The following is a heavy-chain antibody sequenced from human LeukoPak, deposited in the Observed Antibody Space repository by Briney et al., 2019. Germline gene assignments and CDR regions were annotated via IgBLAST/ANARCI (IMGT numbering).Heavy chain of an antibody. CDR1: GFTFSSYA. Sequence: TGGSLRLSCAASGFTFSSYAMSWVRQAPGKGLEWVANIKQDGSEKYYVDSVKGRFTISRDNAKNSLYLQMSSLRAEDTAVYYCARIGYDSSGYYHGFDYWGQGTLVTVSS. CDR2: IKQDGSEK. J-gene: IGHJ4*02. V-gene: IGHV3-7*01. CDR3: ARIGYDSSGYYHGFDY. D-gene: IGHD3-22*01.